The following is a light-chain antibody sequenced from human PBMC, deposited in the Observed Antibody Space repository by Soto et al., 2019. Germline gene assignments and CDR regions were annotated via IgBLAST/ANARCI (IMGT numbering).Light chain of an antibody. CDR1: SSDIGDYNY. CDR3: SSHSSSSTLYV. CDR2: EVS. Sequence: QSVLTQPASVPGSPGQSITISCTGTSSDIGDYNYVSWYQQHPGKAPKLIIYEVSYRPSGVSDRFSGSKSDNTASLTISGLQAEDEAHYYCSSHSSSSTLYVFGTGTKVTVL. V-gene: IGLV2-14*01. J-gene: IGLJ1*01.